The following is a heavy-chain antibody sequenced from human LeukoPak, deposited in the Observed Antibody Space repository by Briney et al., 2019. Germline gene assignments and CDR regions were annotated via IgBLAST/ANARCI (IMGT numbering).Heavy chain of an antibody. CDR3: ARVGSSGWYRYFDY. CDR1: GGSITTYY. J-gene: IGHJ4*02. Sequence: SETLSLTCSVSGGSITTYYWSWIRQPHGKGLEWIAYIFYSGGTDYNPSLKSRVTISLDTSKSQLSLRLSSVTAADTAVYYCARVGSSGWYRYFDYWGQGTLVTVSS. CDR2: IFYSGGT. V-gene: IGHV4-59*01. D-gene: IGHD6-19*01.